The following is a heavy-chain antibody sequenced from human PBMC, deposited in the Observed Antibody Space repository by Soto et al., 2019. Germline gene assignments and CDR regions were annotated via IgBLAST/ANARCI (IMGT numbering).Heavy chain of an antibody. CDR1: GGTFGSYA. CDR2: IIPIPGTA. Sequence: QVQLVQSGAEVKKPGASVKVSCTASGGTFGSYAISWVRQAPGQGLEWMGGIIPIPGTANYAQKFQGRVTIAADESKSRAYMELSSLRSEDTAVYYCARAQGSSSSLEIYYYYYCGMDVWGQGTTVTVSS. V-gene: IGHV1-69*01. CDR3: ARAQGSSSSLEIYYYYYCGMDV. J-gene: IGHJ6*02. D-gene: IGHD2-2*01.